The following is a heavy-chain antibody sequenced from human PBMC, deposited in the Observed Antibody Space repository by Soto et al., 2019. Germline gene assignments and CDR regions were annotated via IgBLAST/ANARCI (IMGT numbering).Heavy chain of an antibody. CDR1: GFTFSAYS. Sequence: EVQLMESGGDLVHPGGSLRLSCAASGFTFSAYSMNWVRQAPGKGMEWLSYIRSSPFAIHYADSVQGRFTISRDDAKNSLYLQMYSLNAEDTAVYYCVRDHNYAFDVWGQGTMVTVSS. CDR3: VRDHNYAFDV. J-gene: IGHJ3*01. CDR2: IRSSPFAI. V-gene: IGHV3-48*01.